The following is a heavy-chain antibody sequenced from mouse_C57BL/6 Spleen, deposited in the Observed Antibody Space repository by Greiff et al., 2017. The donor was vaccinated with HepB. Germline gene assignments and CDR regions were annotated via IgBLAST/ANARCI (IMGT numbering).Heavy chain of an antibody. CDR2: ISSGGDYI. Sequence: EVKLQESGEGLVKPGGSLKLSCAASGFTFSSYAMSWVRQTPEKRLEWVAYISSGGDYIYYADTVKGRFTISRDNARNTLYLQMSSLKSEDTAMYYCTRVYYGSSFWYFDVWGTGTTVTVSS. J-gene: IGHJ1*03. CDR1: GFTFSSYA. D-gene: IGHD1-1*01. V-gene: IGHV5-9-1*02. CDR3: TRVYYGSSFWYFDV.